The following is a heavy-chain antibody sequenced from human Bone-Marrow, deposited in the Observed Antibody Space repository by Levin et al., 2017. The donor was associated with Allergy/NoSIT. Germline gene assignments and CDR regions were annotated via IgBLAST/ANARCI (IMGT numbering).Heavy chain of an antibody. CDR1: GDSITRYY. CDR3: ARRIAVGGGHIDY. CDR2: MFYGGGA. V-gene: IGHV4-59*08. J-gene: IGHJ4*02. Sequence: GSLRLSCTVSGDSITRYYWSWIRQPPGKGLEWIGYMFYGGGAEYNPSLKSRATVSVDTSNNQVFLRLSSVTAADTAIYYCARRIAVGGGHIDYWGQGTLVTVSS. D-gene: IGHD6-19*01.